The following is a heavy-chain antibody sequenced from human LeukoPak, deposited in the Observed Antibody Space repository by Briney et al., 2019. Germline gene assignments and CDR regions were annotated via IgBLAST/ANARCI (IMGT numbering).Heavy chain of an antibody. CDR2: IYTSGST. CDR3: ARSTVWFGELDAFDI. V-gene: IGHV4-61*02. D-gene: IGHD3-10*01. J-gene: IGHJ3*02. Sequence: SQTLSLTCTVSGGSISSGSYYWSWIRQPAGKGLEWIGRIYTSGSTNYNPSLKSRVTISVDTSKNQFSLKLSSVTAADTAVYYCARSTVWFGELDAFDIWGQGTMVTVSS. CDR1: GGSISSGSYY.